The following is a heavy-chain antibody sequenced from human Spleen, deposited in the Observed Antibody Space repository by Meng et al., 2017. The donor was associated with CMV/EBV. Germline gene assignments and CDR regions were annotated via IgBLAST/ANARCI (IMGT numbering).Heavy chain of an antibody. D-gene: IGHD3-10*01. CDR3: AKGGDDYYAYHFDS. V-gene: IGHV3-30*07. CDR1: GFSFSTSA. J-gene: IGHJ4*02. Sequence: GGSLRLSCAASGFSFSTSAMHWVRQAPGKGLEWVAVISYDGSNKYCADSVKGRFTISRDNAKNSLYLQMNSLRTEDTAVYYCAKGGDDYYAYHFDSWGQGSLVTVSS. CDR2: ISYDGSNK.